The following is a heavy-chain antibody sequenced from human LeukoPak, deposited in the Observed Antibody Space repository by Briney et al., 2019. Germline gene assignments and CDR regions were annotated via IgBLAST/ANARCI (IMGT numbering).Heavy chain of an antibody. CDR3: ARGNILTGYNY. V-gene: IGHV3-13*04. J-gene: IGHJ4*02. CDR1: GFTFSDYD. CDR2: IGCGGDR. Sequence: GGSLRLSCAASGFTFSDYDMHWVRQATGKGLEWGSAIGCGGDRHYSDSVKGRFTISRENAKNSLYLQMDSLGAGDTAVYYCARGNILTGYNYWGQGTMVTVSS. D-gene: IGHD3-9*01.